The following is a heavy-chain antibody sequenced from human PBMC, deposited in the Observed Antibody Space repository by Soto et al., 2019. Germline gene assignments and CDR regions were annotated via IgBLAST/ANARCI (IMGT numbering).Heavy chain of an antibody. CDR3: AKDDQITASIDY. D-gene: IGHD3-16*01. CDR2: VSSDASNK. J-gene: IGHJ4*02. CDR1: GFIFSSYG. V-gene: IGHV3-30*18. Sequence: PGGSLRLSCAASGFIFSSYGMHWVRQAPGKGLEWVAVVSSDASNKYYADSVKGRFTISRDSSKNTLYLQMNSLRAEDTALYYCAKDDQITASIDYWGQGTLVTVSS.